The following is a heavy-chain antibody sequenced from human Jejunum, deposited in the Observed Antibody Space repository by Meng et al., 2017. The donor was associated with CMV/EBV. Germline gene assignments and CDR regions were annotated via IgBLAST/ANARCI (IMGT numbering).Heavy chain of an antibody. CDR2: IKQDGSEK. D-gene: IGHD6-6*01. CDR1: GFTFSRYW. J-gene: IGHJ4*02. Sequence: VVSGGGLVQPGGSLRLSFVASGFTFSRYWMSWVRQAPGKGLEWVANIKQDGSEKYYVDSVKGRYTISRDNAKNSLYLQMNSLRAEDSAVYSCARDAGAAQIDYWGRGTLVTVSS. V-gene: IGHV3-7*04. CDR3: ARDAGAAQIDY.